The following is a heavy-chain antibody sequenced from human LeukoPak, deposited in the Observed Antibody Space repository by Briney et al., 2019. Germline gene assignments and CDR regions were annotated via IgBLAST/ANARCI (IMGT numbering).Heavy chain of an antibody. CDR1: GGSISSYY. Sequence: SETLSLTCTVSGGSISSYYWSWIRQSPGKGLEWIGYIYYSENTYYNPSLKSRVTISVDTSKNQISLKLSSVIVADTAVYYCARGATATYFYGMDVWGQGITVTVSS. V-gene: IGHV4-59*01. D-gene: IGHD5-18*01. J-gene: IGHJ6*02. CDR2: IYYSENT. CDR3: ARGATATYFYGMDV.